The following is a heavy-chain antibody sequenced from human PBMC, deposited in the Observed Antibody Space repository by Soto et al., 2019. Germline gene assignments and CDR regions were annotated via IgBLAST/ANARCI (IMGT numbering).Heavy chain of an antibody. Sequence: EVQLVESGGGLVQPGGSLRLSCAASGFTFSSYDMHWVRQATGKGLEWVSAIGTAGDTYYPGSVKGRFTISRENAKNSLYLQMNSLRAGDTAVYYCARDRRGRRGYYYGMDVWGQGTTVTVSS. CDR2: IGTAGDT. J-gene: IGHJ6*02. CDR3: ARDRRGRRGYYYGMDV. V-gene: IGHV3-13*01. CDR1: GFTFSSYD. D-gene: IGHD1-1*01.